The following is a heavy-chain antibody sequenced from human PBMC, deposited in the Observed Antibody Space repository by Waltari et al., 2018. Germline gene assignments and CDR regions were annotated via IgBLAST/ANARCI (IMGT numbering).Heavy chain of an antibody. J-gene: IGHJ5*02. CDR1: GGSISGFY. D-gene: IGHD2-2*01. CDR2: IFYTGNT. V-gene: IGHV4-59*01. Sequence: VLLEESGPGLVKPSETLSLTCTVSGGSISGFYWTWIRQPPGKGLEYIGYIFYTGNTNYNPSLKSRVSISVDTSRNQFSLKMRSLTAADTAVYYCARLGGDRFGSLRHCGPASCTTWIDPWGRGTLVTVSS. CDR3: ARLGGDRFGSLRHCGPASCTTWIDP.